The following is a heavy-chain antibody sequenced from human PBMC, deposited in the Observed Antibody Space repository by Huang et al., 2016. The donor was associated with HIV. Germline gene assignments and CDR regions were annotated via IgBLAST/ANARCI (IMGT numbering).Heavy chain of an antibody. CDR3: ARIPSSPPYFFDY. CDR1: GFTFGSYW. J-gene: IGHJ4*02. Sequence: EVQLVESGGGLVQPGGSLRLSCAASGFTFGSYWMHWFRQARGKGLVVGARINRDGSSTSDAGSVKGRFSSARDNTNNTVYLQMNSLRAEDTAVYYCARIPSSPPYFFDYWGQGTLVTVSS. V-gene: IGHV3-74*01. CDR2: INRDGSST.